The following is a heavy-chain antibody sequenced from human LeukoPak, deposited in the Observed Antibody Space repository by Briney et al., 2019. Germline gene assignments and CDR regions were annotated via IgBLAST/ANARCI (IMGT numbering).Heavy chain of an antibody. D-gene: IGHD6-19*01. CDR1: GFTFSSYS. Sequence: GGSLRLSCAASGFTFSSYSMNWVRQAPGKGLEWVSYISSSGSTIYYADSVKGRFTISRDNAKNSLYLQMNSLRAEDTAVYYCARNGAWSGYSSGWYTPIPPNWFDPWGQGTLVTVSS. J-gene: IGHJ5*02. CDR3: ARNGAWSGYSSGWYTPIPPNWFDP. CDR2: ISSSGSTI. V-gene: IGHV3-48*04.